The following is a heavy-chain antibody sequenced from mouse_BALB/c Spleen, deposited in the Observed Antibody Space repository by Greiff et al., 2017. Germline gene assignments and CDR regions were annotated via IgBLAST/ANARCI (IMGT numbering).Heavy chain of an antibody. CDR1: GYTFTSYW. V-gene: IGHV1-5*01. J-gene: IGHJ4*01. CDR2: IYPGNSDT. CDR3: TRTTYGNYEAMDY. Sequence: EVKLQESGTVLARPGASVKMSCKASGYTFTSYWMHWVKQRPGQGLEWIGAIYPGNSDTSYNQKFKGKAKLTAVTSTSTAYMELSSLTNEDSAVYYCTRTTYGNYEAMDYWGQGTSVTVSS. D-gene: IGHD2-1*01.